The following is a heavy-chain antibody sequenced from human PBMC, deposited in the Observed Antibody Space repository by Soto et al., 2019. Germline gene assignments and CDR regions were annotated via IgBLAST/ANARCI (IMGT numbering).Heavy chain of an antibody. V-gene: IGHV4-34*01. CDR2: INHSGST. J-gene: IGHJ6*03. CDR3: ARGGCSGGSCYPYYYYYVDV. CDR1: GGSFSGYY. D-gene: IGHD2-15*01. Sequence: QVQLQQWGAGLLKPSETLSLTCAVYGGSFSGYYWSWIRQPPGKGLEWIGEINHSGSTNYNPSLKSRVTISVDTSKNQFSLKLSSVTAADTAVYYCARGGCSGGSCYPYYYYYVDVWGKGTTVTVSS.